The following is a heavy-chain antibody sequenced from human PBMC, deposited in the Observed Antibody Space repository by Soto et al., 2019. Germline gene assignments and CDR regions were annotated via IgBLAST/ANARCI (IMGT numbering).Heavy chain of an antibody. CDR1: GYTFTNYG. V-gene: IGHV1-18*01. J-gene: IGHJ4*02. CDR2: INVYNGNT. CDR3: ARGITSGSFPPFDL. D-gene: IGHD1-26*01. Sequence: DSVKVSCKASGYTFTNYGISWVRQAPGQGLEWMGWINVYNGNTKYAQKVQGRVTMTTDTSTSTVYLELSSLRSDDTAVYYCARGITSGSFPPFDLWGQGTLVTVSS.